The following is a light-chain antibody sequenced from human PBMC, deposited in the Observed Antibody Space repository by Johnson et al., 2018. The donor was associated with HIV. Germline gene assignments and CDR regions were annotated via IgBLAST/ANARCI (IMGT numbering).Light chain of an antibody. J-gene: IGLJ1*01. V-gene: IGLV1-51*01. Sequence: QSVLTQPPSVSAAPGQKVTISCSGSSSNIGNNHVSWYQQFPGAAPKLLIYENNKRPSGIPDRFSGSKSGTSATLGITGLQPGDEADYYCATWDGSLTIGGVFGTRTKITVL. CDR2: ENN. CDR3: ATWDGSLTIGGV. CDR1: SSNIGNNH.